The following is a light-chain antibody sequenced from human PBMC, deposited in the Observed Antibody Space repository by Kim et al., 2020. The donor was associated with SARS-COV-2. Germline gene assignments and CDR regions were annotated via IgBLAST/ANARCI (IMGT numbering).Light chain of an antibody. CDR3: NSRDSNDNVV. CDR1: SLRSYY. J-gene: IGLJ2*01. CDR2: GKN. Sequence: VALGHTVRFTCQVDSLRSYYATLYQQKPGQAPILVIYGKNNRPSGIPDRFTGSSSGNTASLSITGTQAGDEADCYCNSRDSNDNVVFGGGTQLTVL. V-gene: IGLV3-19*01.